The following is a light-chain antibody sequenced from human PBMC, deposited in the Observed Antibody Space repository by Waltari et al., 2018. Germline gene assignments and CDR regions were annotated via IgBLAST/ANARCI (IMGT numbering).Light chain of an antibody. CDR3: MQALQTPIT. CDR1: QSLLHSNGYNY. CDR2: LSS. Sequence: DIVVTQSPLSLPVTPGEPASISCRSSQSLLHSNGYNYLDWYLQKPGQSAQLLIYLSSSRASGVPDRFSGRGSGTDFTLKTSRVEAEDVGIYYCMQALQTPITFGQGTRLEIK. J-gene: IGKJ5*01. V-gene: IGKV2-28*01.